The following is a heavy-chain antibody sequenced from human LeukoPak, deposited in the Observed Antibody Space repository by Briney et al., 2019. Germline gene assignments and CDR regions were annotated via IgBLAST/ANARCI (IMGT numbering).Heavy chain of an antibody. CDR3: ARDPPLAVAGLDY. J-gene: IGHJ4*02. D-gene: IGHD6-19*01. Sequence: PSETLSLTCTVSGGSISSGGYYWSWIRQPPGKGLEWIGGIYYSGSTYYNPSLKSRVTISVDTSKNQFSLKLSSVTAADTAVYYCARDPPLAVAGLDYWGQGTLVTVSS. V-gene: IGHV4-39*07. CDR2: IYYSGST. CDR1: GGSISSGGYY.